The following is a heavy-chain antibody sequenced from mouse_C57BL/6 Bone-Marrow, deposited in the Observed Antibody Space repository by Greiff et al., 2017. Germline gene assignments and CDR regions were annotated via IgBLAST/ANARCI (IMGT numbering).Heavy chain of an antibody. CDR3: SMDYYFDY. Sequence: VQLQQSGAELVRPGASVKLSCTASGFNIKDDYMHWVKQRPEQGLEWIGWIDPENGDTEYASKFQSKATITADTSSNTSYLQLSSLTSEDTAVYYCSMDYYFDYWGQGTTLTVSS. CDR2: IDPENGDT. V-gene: IGHV14-4*01. J-gene: IGHJ2*01. CDR1: GFNIKDDY.